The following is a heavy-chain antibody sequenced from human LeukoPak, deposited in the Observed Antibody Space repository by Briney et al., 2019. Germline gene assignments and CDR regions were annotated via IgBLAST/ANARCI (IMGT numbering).Heavy chain of an antibody. CDR3: ARSYCSGRGCYDY. Sequence: PSETLSLTCTVSGGSVSNHFWTWIRQPPGKGPEWIGYVSYMGTTNSNPSLRSRVTISIDPSKNQFSLKLTSVTAADTAMYYCARSYCSGRGCYDYWGQGTLVTVSS. CDR1: GGSVSNHF. D-gene: IGHD2-15*01. CDR2: VSYMGTT. J-gene: IGHJ4*02. V-gene: IGHV4-59*02.